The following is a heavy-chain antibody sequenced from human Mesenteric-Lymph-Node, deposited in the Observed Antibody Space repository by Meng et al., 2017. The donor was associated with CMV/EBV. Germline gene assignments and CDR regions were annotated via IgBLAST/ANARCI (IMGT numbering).Heavy chain of an antibody. CDR3: ARRSALLPNWFDP. J-gene: IGHJ5*02. D-gene: IGHD2-2*01. CDR1: GASVRNSHYY. V-gene: IGHV4-39*01. CDR2: VYFGGHT. Sequence: GASVRNSHYYWGWIRQSPGKGLEWIGNVYFGGHTYYNPSLKSRVTVSMEASRNQVSLKMTSVTAADTAVYYCARRSALLPNWFDPWGQGALVTVSS.